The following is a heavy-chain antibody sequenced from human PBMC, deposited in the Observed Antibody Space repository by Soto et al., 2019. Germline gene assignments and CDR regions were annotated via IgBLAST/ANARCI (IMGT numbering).Heavy chain of an antibody. Sequence: SQTLSLTCAVSGGSSSSYYWSWIRQPAGKGLEWIGRIYTSGSTNYNPSLKSRVTMSVDTSKNQFSLKLSSVTAADTAVYYCARENDYVWGSHNWFDPWGQGTLVTVSS. CDR2: IYTSGST. J-gene: IGHJ5*02. V-gene: IGHV4-4*07. D-gene: IGHD3-16*01. CDR3: ARENDYVWGSHNWFDP. CDR1: GGSSSSYY.